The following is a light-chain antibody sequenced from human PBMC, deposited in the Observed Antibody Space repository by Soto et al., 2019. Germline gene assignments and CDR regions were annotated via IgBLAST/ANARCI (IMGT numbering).Light chain of an antibody. V-gene: IGKV1-39*01. CDR2: AAD. CDR1: QSITNY. J-gene: IGKJ1*01. CDR3: QQSYDMPWT. Sequence: DIQMCQSPSSLSASVGDTVTITCRASQSITNYLTWLQQKPGKAPSLLIFAADNLQDGVPSRFSGSGSGRDFSLTISSLQPEDFATYYCQQSYDMPWTFGQGTKVDIK.